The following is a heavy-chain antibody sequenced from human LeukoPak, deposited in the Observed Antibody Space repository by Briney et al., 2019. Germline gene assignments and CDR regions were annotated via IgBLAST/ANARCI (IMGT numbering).Heavy chain of an antibody. V-gene: IGHV1-69*13. J-gene: IGHJ5*02. CDR2: IIPIFGTA. CDR1: GGTFSSYA. CDR3: ARGPGTRNNWFDP. Sequence: SVKVSCEASGGTFSSYAISWVRQAPGQGLEWMGGIIPIFGTANYAQKFQGRVTITADESTSTAYMELSSLRSEDTAVYYCARGPGTRNNWFDPWGQGTLVTVSS.